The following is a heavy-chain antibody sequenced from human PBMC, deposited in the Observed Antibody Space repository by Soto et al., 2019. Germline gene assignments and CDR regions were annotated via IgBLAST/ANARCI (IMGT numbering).Heavy chain of an antibody. Sequence: QLQLQESGPGLVKPSETLSLTCTVSGGSISSSSYYWGWIRQPPGKGLEWIGSLHYSGSTYYNPSLKSRVXIXXSTSKNQFSLKLSSVTAADTAVYYCVGSGYSPSDYWGQGTLVTVSS. CDR3: VGSGYSPSDY. V-gene: IGHV4-39*01. D-gene: IGHD3-22*01. J-gene: IGHJ4*02. CDR1: GGSISSSSYY. CDR2: LHYSGST.